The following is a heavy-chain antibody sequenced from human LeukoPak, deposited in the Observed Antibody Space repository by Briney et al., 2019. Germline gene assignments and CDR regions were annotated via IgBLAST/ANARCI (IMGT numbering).Heavy chain of an antibody. Sequence: PSETLSLNCTVSGGSIRGHYWGWIRQPPGKGLEWIGYIHYSGRTDYKPSLKSRLTLSVDTSRSRFSLKLRSVSAADTAVYYCVRENYFDKWGQGTLVTVSS. V-gene: IGHV4-59*11. CDR2: IHYSGRT. J-gene: IGHJ4*02. CDR1: GGSIRGHY. CDR3: VRENYFDK.